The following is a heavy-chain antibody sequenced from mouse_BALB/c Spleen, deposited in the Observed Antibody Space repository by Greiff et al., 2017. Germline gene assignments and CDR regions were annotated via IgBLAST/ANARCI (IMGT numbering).Heavy chain of an antibody. CDR3: ARSPGHYFDY. Sequence: EVQGVESGGGLVKPGGSRKLSCAASGFTFSSFGMHWVRQAPEKGLEWVAYISSGSSTIYYADTVKGRFTISRDNPKNTLFLQMTRLRSEDTAMYYCARSPGHYFDYWGQGTTLTVSS. CDR2: ISSGSSTI. V-gene: IGHV5-17*02. CDR1: GFTFSSFG. J-gene: IGHJ2*01.